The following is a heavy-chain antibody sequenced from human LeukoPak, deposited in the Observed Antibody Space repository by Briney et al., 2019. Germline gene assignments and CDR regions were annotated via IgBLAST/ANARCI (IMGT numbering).Heavy chain of an antibody. Sequence: GGSLRLSCAASGLTFSNYAMTWVRQAPGKGLEWVSSITAGGGTSYTDSVKGRFTVYRGNSKNTLYLQMNSLRAGDTALYYCAKDPNGDYVGAFDSWGQGTMVTVSS. CDR1: GLTFSNYA. J-gene: IGHJ3*01. CDR3: AKDPNGDYVGAFDS. V-gene: IGHV3-23*01. D-gene: IGHD4-17*01. CDR2: ITAGGGT.